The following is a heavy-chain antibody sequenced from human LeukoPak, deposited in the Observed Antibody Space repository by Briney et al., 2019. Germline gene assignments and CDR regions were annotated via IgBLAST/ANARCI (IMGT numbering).Heavy chain of an antibody. D-gene: IGHD2-2*01. CDR2: IYYSGST. V-gene: IGHV4-31*03. CDR1: GGSISSGGYY. Sequence: SETLSLTCTVSGGSISSGGYYWSWIRQHPGKGLEWIGYIYYSGSTYYNPSLKSRVTISVDTSKNQFSLKLSSVTAADTAVYYCALMGVVPAAIQPWGQGTLVTVSS. CDR3: ALMGVVPAAIQP. J-gene: IGHJ5*02.